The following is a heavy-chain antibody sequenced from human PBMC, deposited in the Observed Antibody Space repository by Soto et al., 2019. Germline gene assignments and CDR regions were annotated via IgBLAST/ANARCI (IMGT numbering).Heavy chain of an antibody. D-gene: IGHD3-16*01. Sequence: EVQLVESGGGLVQPGGSLKLSCAASGFTFSGSAMHWVRQASGKGLEWVGRIRSKANSYATAYAASVKGRFTISRDDSKNTAYLQMNSLKTEGTAVYYCTTQDGGCGYWGQGTLVTVSS. CDR2: IRSKANSYAT. CDR3: TTQDGGCGY. V-gene: IGHV3-73*01. J-gene: IGHJ4*02. CDR1: GFTFSGSA.